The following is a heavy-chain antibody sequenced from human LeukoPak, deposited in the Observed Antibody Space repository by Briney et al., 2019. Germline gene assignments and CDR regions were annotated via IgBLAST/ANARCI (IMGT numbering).Heavy chain of an antibody. J-gene: IGHJ3*02. CDR3: TRGGLWAFDI. Sequence: GGSLRLSCAASGFTFSGSAMHWVRQASGKGLEWVGRIRSKANSYATAYAASVKGRFTISRDDSKNTAYLQMNSLKTEDTAVYYCTRGGLWAFDIWGQGTMVTVSS. CDR2: IRSKANSYAT. CDR1: GFTFSGSA. V-gene: IGHV3-73*01. D-gene: IGHD4/OR15-4a*01.